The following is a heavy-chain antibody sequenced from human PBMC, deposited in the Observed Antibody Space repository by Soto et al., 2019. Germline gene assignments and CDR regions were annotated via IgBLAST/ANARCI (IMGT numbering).Heavy chain of an antibody. V-gene: IGHV1-69*13. CDR1: RGTFSSYA. CDR2: VIPIFGTA. Sequence: SVKVSCKASRGTFSSYAISWVRQAPGQGLEWMGGVIPIFGTANYAQKFQGTVTITADESTSTAYMELSSLRSEDTAVYYCARRGDYYDSSGYYEDAFDIWGQGTLVTVSS. J-gene: IGHJ3*02. D-gene: IGHD3-22*01. CDR3: ARRGDYYDSSGYYEDAFDI.